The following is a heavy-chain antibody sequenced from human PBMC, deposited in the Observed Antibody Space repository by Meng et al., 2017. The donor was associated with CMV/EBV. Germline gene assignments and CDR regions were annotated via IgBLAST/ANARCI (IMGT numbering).Heavy chain of an antibody. V-gene: IGHV4-34*01. D-gene: IGHD6-6*01. Sequence: SETLSLTCAVYGGSFSGYYWSWIRQPPGKGLEWIGEIRHSGDITNYNPSLKSRVTISIDTSKKQFSLKLSAVTAADTAVYYCARQYSSSYYSDYWGQGTLVTVSS. CDR3: ARQYSSSYYSDY. CDR2: IRHSGDIT. J-gene: IGHJ4*02. CDR1: GGSFSGYY.